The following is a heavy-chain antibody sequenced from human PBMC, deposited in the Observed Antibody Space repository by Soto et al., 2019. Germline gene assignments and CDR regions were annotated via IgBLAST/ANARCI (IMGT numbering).Heavy chain of an antibody. D-gene: IGHD4-17*01. V-gene: IGHV1-3*05. CDR1: GYTFTSYA. CDR2: INAGNGNT. Sequence: QVQLVQSGAEEKKPGASVKVSCKASGYTFTSYAMHWVRQAPGQRLEWMGWINAGNGNTKYSQKFQGRVTITRDTSASAGYMELSSLRSEDTAVYYCAREREDYGDWGVFDYWGQGPLVTVSS. CDR3: AREREDYGDWGVFDY. J-gene: IGHJ4*02.